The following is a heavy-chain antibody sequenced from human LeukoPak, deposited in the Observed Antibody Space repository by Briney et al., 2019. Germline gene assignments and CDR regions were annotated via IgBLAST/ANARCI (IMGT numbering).Heavy chain of an antibody. V-gene: IGHV3-53*01. CDR1: GFTVSSNY. CDR2: IYSGGST. D-gene: IGHD1-26*01. Sequence: PGGSLRLSCAASGFTVSSNYMSWVRQAPGKGLEWVSVIYSGGSTYYADSVKGRFTISRDNSKNTLYLQMNSLGAEDTAVYYCARALTYPNGADWGQGTLVTVSS. J-gene: IGHJ4*02. CDR3: ARALTYPNGAD.